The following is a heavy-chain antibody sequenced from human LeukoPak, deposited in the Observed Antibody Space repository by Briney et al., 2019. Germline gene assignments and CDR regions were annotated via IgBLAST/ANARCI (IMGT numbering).Heavy chain of an antibody. CDR2: INPSGGST. CDR1: GYTFISYY. J-gene: IGHJ4*02. CDR3: ARDPRQWLKVGNYFDY. Sequence: ASVKVSCKASGYTFISYYMHWVRQAPGQGLEWMGIINPSGGSTSYAQKFQGRVTMTRDTSTSTVYMELSSLRSEDTAVYYCARDPRQWLKVGNYFDYWGQRTLVTVSS. D-gene: IGHD6-19*01. V-gene: IGHV1-46*01.